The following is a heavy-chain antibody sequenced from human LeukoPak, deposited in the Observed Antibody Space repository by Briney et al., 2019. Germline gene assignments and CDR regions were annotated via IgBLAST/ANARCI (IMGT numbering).Heavy chain of an antibody. D-gene: IGHD5-24*01. Sequence: GESLKISCKGSGYSFTSYWISWVRQMPGKGLEWMGRIDPSDSYTNYSPSSQGHVTISADKSISTAYLQWSSLKASDTAMYYCAISYYTITDYWGQGTLVTVSS. CDR3: AISYYTITDY. J-gene: IGHJ4*02. CDR2: IDPSDSYT. V-gene: IGHV5-10-1*01. CDR1: GYSFTSYW.